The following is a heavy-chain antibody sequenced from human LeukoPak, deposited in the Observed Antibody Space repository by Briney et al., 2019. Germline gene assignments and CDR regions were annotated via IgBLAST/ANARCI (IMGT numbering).Heavy chain of an antibody. CDR3: VRKLGDYYFDH. D-gene: IGHD7-27*01. CDR2: ITDSGNMR. V-gene: IGHV3-11*01. Sequence: PGGSLRLSCAASGFTFSDYYMSWVRQAPGKGLEWLSYITDSGNMRYYADSVKGRFTISRDNANDSLYLQMNSLRAEDTAVYHCVRKLGDYYFDHWGQGTLVTVSS. CDR1: GFTFSDYY. J-gene: IGHJ4*02.